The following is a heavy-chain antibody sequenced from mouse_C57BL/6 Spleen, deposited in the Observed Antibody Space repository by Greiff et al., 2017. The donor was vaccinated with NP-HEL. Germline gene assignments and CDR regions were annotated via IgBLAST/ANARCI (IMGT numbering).Heavy chain of an antibody. Sequence: QVQLQQSGPELVKPGASVKISCKASGYAFSSSWMNWVKQRPGKGLEWIGRIYPGDGDTNYNGKFKGKATLTADKSSSTAYMQLSSLTSEDSAVYVCASYYDYPYFDYWGQGTTLTVSS. V-gene: IGHV1-82*01. CDR2: IYPGDGDT. D-gene: IGHD2-4*01. J-gene: IGHJ2*01. CDR1: GYAFSSSW. CDR3: ASYYDYPYFDY.